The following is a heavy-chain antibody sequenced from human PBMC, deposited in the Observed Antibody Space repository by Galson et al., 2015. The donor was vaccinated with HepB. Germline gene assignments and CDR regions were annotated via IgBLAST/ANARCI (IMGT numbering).Heavy chain of an antibody. D-gene: IGHD1-1*01. CDR3: ARGEGGYNWKRKGSYYYYGMDV. V-gene: IGHV4-61*02. J-gene: IGHJ6*02. CDR1: GGSISSGSYY. Sequence: TLSLTCTVSGGSISSGSYYWSWIRQPAGKGLEWIGRIYTSGSTNYNPSLKSRVTISVDTSKNQFSLKLSSVTAADTAVYYCARGEGGYNWKRKGSYYYYGMDVWGQGTTVTVSS. CDR2: IYTSGST.